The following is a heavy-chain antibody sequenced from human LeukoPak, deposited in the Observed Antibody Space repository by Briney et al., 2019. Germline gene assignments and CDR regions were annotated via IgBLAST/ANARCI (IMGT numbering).Heavy chain of an antibody. J-gene: IGHJ4*02. V-gene: IGHV1-69*05. D-gene: IGHD2-2*01. Sequence: SVKVSCKASGGTFSSYAISWVRQAPGQGLEWMGRIIPIFGTANYAQKFQGRVTMTRDTSTSTAHMELSSLTSDDAAVYFCARERDYCSGSACYGSDYWGQGTLVTVSS. CDR3: ARERDYCSGSACYGSDY. CDR2: IIPIFGTA. CDR1: GGTFSSYA.